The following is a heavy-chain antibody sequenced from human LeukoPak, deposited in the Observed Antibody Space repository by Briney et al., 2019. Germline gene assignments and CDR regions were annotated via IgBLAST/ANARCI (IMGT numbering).Heavy chain of an antibody. D-gene: IGHD5-18*01. V-gene: IGHV4-39*07. CDR1: GGSISSSSYY. CDR3: ASYQDTATYYFDY. CDR2: IYYSGST. J-gene: IGHJ4*02. Sequence: SETLSLTCTVSGGSISSSSYYWGWIRQPPGKGLEWIGSIYYSGSTYYNPSLKSRVTISVDTSKNQFSLKLSSVTAADTAVYYCASYQDTATYYFDYWGQGTLVTVSS.